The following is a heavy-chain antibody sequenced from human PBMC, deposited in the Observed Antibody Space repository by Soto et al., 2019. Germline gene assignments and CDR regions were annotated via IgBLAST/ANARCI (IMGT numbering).Heavy chain of an antibody. CDR2: ISYDGSNK. J-gene: IGHJ4*02. CDR1: GFPFSSYA. Sequence: GGSLRLSCAASGFPFSSYAMHWVRQAPGKGLEWVAVISYDGSNKYYADSVKGRFTISRDNSKNTLYLQMNSLRAEDTAVYYCARSWISYYFDYWGQGTLVTVSS. V-gene: IGHV3-30-3*01. CDR3: ARSWISYYFDY. D-gene: IGHD5-12*01.